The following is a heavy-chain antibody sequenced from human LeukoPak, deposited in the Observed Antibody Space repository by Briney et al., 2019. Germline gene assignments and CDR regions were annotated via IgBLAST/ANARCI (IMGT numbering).Heavy chain of an antibody. V-gene: IGHV4-30-2*01. CDR3: ARVGCSSTSCYYGMDV. J-gene: IGHJ6*04. D-gene: IGHD2-2*01. Sequence: SQTLSLTCAVSGGSISSGGYSWSWIRQPPGKGLEWIGYIYHSGSTYYNPSLKSLVTISVDRSKNQFSLKLSSVTAADTAVYYCARVGCSSTSCYYGMDVWGKGTTVTVSS. CDR2: IYHSGST. CDR1: GGSISSGGYS.